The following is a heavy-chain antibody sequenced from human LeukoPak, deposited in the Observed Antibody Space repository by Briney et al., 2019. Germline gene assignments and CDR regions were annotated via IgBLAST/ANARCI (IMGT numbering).Heavy chain of an antibody. CDR3: ARRGLPTSMDV. Sequence: ASVKVSCKASGYTFITYGISWVRQAPGQGLEWMGWISPYNGKTNDEQKFQDRLTMTTDTSTSTAYMELRSLTSDDTAVYYCARRGLPTSMDVWGQGTTVTVSS. V-gene: IGHV1-18*01. CDR1: GYTFITYG. J-gene: IGHJ6*02. CDR2: ISPYNGKT.